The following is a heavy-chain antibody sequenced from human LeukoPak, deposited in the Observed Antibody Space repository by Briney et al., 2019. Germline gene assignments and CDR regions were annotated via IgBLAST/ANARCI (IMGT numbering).Heavy chain of an antibody. Sequence: GGSLRLSCAASGFTFSSNSMNWVRQAPGKGVEWVSSISSSSNYIYYADSVKGRFTISRDNAKNSLYLQMNSLRAEDTAVYYCARDRGNQRGYYYYYMDVWGTGTTVTVSS. V-gene: IGHV3-21*01. D-gene: IGHD1-14*01. CDR2: ISSSSNYI. CDR3: ARDRGNQRGYYYYYMDV. CDR1: GFTFSSNS. J-gene: IGHJ6*03.